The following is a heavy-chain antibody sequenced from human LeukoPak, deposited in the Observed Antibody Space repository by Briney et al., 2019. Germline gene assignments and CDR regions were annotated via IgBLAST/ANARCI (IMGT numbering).Heavy chain of an antibody. V-gene: IGHV3-48*01. D-gene: IGHD4-17*01. CDR1: GLTFSSYS. CDR3: ARDEGYGDYSFDY. CDR2: ISSSSSTI. J-gene: IGHJ4*02. Sequence: PGGSLRLSCAASGLTFSSYSMNWVRQAPGKGLEWVSYISSSSSTIYYADSVKGRFTISRDNAKNSLYLQMNSLRAEDTAVYYCARDEGYGDYSFDYWGQGTLVTVSS.